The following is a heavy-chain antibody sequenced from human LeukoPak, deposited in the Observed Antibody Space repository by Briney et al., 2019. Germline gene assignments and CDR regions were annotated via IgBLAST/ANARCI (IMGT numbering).Heavy chain of an antibody. Sequence: SETLSLTCTVSGGSISSYYWSWIRQPPGKGLEWIGYIYYSGSTNYNPSLKSQVTISVDTSKNQFSLKLSSVTAADTAVYYCARDLRNGPEQYYFDYWGQGTLVTVSS. CDR3: ARDLRNGPEQYYFDY. CDR1: GGSISSYY. D-gene: IGHD1-1*01. CDR2: IYYSGST. V-gene: IGHV4-59*01. J-gene: IGHJ4*02.